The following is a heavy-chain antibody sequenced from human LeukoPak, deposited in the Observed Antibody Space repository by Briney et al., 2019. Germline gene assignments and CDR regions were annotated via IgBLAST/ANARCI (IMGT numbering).Heavy chain of an antibody. Sequence: ASVTVSFTASGYTFTDYYMHWVRQAPGQGLEWMGWINPNSGGTNYAQKFQGRVTMTRDTSISTAYMELSRLRSDDAAVYYCARGPPGGWGQGTLVTVSS. J-gene: IGHJ4*02. V-gene: IGHV1-2*02. CDR3: ARGPPGG. CDR2: INPNSGGT. D-gene: IGHD3-10*01. CDR1: GYTFTDYY.